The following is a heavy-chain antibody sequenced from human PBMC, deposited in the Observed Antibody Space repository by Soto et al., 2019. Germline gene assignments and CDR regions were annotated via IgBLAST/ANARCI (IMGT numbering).Heavy chain of an antibody. V-gene: IGHV4-34*01. J-gene: IGHJ4*02. CDR3: AKGSARPAY. CDR1: GGSFSGYY. Sequence: QVQLQQWGAGLLKPSETLSLTGAVYGGSFSGYYWSWIRQPPGKGLEWIGEINHSGSTNYNPSLKSRGTISVDTSKNQFSLKLSSVTAADTAVYYCAKGSARPAYWGQGTMVAVSS. CDR2: INHSGST. D-gene: IGHD6-6*01.